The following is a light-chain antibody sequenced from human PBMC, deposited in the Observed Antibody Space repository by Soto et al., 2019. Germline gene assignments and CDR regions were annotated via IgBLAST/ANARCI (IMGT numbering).Light chain of an antibody. CDR3: AAWDDSLNGLYV. Sequence: QSVLTQPPSASGTPGQRVTISCSGSSSNIGINTVNWYQQVPGTAPNLLIYTDNRRPSGVPDRFSGSKSGTSASLAISGLQSEDEADYYCAAWDDSLNGLYVFGTGTKVTVL. V-gene: IGLV1-44*01. J-gene: IGLJ1*01. CDR1: SSNIGINT. CDR2: TDN.